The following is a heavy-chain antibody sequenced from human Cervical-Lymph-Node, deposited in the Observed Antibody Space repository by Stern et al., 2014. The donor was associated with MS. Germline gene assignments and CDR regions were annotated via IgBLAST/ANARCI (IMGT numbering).Heavy chain of an antibody. D-gene: IGHD3-9*01. CDR3: ARLSLYFDWLSQYYFDY. J-gene: IGHJ4*02. V-gene: IGHV3-11*01. Sequence: VQLVESGGGLVKPGGSLRLSCAASEFTFSDYYMSWIRQAPGKGLELVSSISGSGSTIYYADSVKDRFTISWDNAKSSLFLQMNSLRAEDTAVYYCARLSLYFDWLSQYYFDYWGQGTLVTVSS. CDR2: ISGSGSTI. CDR1: EFTFSDYY.